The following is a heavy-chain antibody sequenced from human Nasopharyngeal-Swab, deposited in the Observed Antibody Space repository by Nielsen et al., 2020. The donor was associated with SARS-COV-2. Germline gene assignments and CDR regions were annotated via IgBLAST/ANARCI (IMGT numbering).Heavy chain of an antibody. CDR1: GGSITGYY. CDR3: ARDRPNYGMDV. J-gene: IGHJ6*02. CDR2: IYYTGST. Sequence: SETLSLTFTVSGGSITGYYWSWIRQPPGKGLEWIGNIYYTGSTKYNPPLKSRDTISMDTSKYQFSLKLSSVTAADTAVYSCARDRPNYGMDVWGRGTTVTVS. V-gene: IGHV4-59*01.